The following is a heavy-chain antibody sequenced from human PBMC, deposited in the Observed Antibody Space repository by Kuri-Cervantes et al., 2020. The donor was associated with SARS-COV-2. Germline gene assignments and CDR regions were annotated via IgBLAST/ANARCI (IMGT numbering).Heavy chain of an antibody. CDR3: ARRTRYCSSTSCDIGAFDI. CDR2: IYPGDSDT. J-gene: IGHJ3*02. CDR1: GYSFTSYW. V-gene: IGHV5-51*01. D-gene: IGHD2-2*02. Sequence: KVSCKGSGYSFTSYWIGWVRQMPGKGLEWMGIIYPGDSDTRYSPSFQGQVTISADKSISTAYLQWSSLKASDTAMYYCARRTRYCSSTSCDIGAFDIWGQGTMVT.